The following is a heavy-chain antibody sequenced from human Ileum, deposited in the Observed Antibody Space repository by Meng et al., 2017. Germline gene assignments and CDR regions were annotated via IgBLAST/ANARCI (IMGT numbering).Heavy chain of an antibody. CDR1: SGYITSDTY. V-gene: IGHV4-4*02. J-gene: IGHJ4*02. CDR3: ARHGGYYQGF. Sequence: GHLQNLGPGLVKPAGTLSPTCAVTSGYITSDTYWSWVRLPPGKGLEWIGQISHSGSTFYNPSLKSRVTMSVDKSKSQFSLMLTSVTAADTAVYYCARHGGYYQGFWGQGTLVTVSS. D-gene: IGHD4-23*01. CDR2: ISHSGST.